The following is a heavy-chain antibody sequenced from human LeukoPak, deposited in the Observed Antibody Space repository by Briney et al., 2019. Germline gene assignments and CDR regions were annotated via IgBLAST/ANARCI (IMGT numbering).Heavy chain of an antibody. Sequence: GGSLRLSCAASGFTFSDYSMNWVRQGPGKGLEWISYVGISSGNTKYADSVKGRFTISGDSAKNSVYLQMNSLRVEDTAVYYCARDFRYAFDNWGQGTLVTVSS. J-gene: IGHJ4*02. CDR1: GFTFSDYS. CDR2: VGISSGNT. CDR3: ARDFRYAFDN. D-gene: IGHD5-12*01. V-gene: IGHV3-48*04.